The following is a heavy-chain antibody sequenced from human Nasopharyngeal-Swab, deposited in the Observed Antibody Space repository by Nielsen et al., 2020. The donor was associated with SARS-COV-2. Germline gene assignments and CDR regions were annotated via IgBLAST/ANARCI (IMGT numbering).Heavy chain of an antibody. Sequence: WIRQPPGKGLEWIGEINHSGSTNYNPSLKSRVTISVDTSKNQFSLKLSSVTAADTAVYYCARGPGLLLGYYCYYGMDVWGQGTTVTVSS. D-gene: IGHD2-15*01. CDR3: ARGPGLLLGYYCYYGMDV. CDR2: INHSGST. J-gene: IGHJ6*02. V-gene: IGHV4-34*01.